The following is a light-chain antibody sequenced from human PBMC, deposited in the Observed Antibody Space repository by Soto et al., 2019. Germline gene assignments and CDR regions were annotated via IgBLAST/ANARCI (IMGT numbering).Light chain of an antibody. CDR2: EVT. V-gene: IGLV2-14*01. CDR1: TSDVGGYNY. J-gene: IGLJ2*01. CDR3: SSYTSSSATV. Sequence: QSALTQPASVSGSPGQSITISCSGTTSDVGGYNYVSWYQQHPGKAPRLLIYEVTNWPSGVSNRFSGSKSGNTASLTISGLQAEDDAAYYCSSYTSSSATVFGGGTKLTVL.